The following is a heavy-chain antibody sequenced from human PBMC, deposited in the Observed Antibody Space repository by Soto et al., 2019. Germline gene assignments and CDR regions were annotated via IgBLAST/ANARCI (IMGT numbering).Heavy chain of an antibody. D-gene: IGHD3-3*01. CDR1: GFTFSTYA. CDR2: ISSSGDGT. CDR3: AKSGDFWSWGMDV. V-gene: IGHV3-23*01. J-gene: IGHJ6*02. Sequence: VGSLRLSCAASGFTFSTYAMTWVRQAPGKGLEWVAIISSSGDGTYYVDSVKGRFTISRDNSRNTLNLQMNSLRAEDTAVYYCAKSGDFWSWGMDVWGQGTTVTVSS.